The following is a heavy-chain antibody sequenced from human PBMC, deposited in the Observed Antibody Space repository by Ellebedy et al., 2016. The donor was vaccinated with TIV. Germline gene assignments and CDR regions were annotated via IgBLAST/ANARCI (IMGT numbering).Heavy chain of an antibody. Sequence: ASVKVSXXASGYTFTSYDINWVRQATGQGLEWMGWMNPNSGNTGYAQKFRGRVTLTRDTSIDTAYMELSSLRSEDTAVYYCARTVAGIVRVGETDYWGQGTLVTVSS. J-gene: IGHJ4*02. V-gene: IGHV1-8*01. CDR3: ARTVAGIVRVGETDY. CDR2: MNPNSGNT. D-gene: IGHD6-19*01. CDR1: GYTFTSYD.